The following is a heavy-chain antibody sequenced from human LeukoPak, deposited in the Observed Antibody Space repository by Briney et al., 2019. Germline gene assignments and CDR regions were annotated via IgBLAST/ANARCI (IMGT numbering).Heavy chain of an antibody. CDR1: GVSVSDGRYY. V-gene: IGHV4-31*03. D-gene: IGHD2-2*01. CDR3: ATPYCSTISCLDVFNM. J-gene: IGHJ3*02. Sequence: SQTLSLTCSVSGVSVSDGRYYWTWIRQHRGKGLEWIGYKYYSGSAKYNPSLKSRLTISIDTSKNQFSLHLSSVTAADTATYYCATPYCSTISCLDVFNMWGQGTRVTVSS. CDR2: KYYSGSA.